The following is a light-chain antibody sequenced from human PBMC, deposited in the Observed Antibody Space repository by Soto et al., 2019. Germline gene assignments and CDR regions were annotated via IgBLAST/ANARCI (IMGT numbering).Light chain of an antibody. CDR1: PSVTNF. V-gene: IGKV3-11*01. CDR3: QQRNIWPPVT. J-gene: IGKJ5*01. Sequence: DIVMTQSPATLSVSPGERATLSCRASPSVTNFLAWYQQKPGQAPRLLIYGAFNRATGIPARFSGSGSGTDFTLTISSLEPEDSAIYYCQQRNIWPPVTFGQGTRLEIK. CDR2: GAF.